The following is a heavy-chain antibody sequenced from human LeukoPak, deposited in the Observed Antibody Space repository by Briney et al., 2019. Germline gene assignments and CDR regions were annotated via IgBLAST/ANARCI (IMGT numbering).Heavy chain of an antibody. CDR2: IYYSGST. CDR3: ARGPDDSSGYYYVSLAYFDY. V-gene: IGHV4-31*03. Sequence: SQTLSLTCTVSGGSISSGGYYWSWIRQHPGTGLEWIGYIYYSGSTYYNPSLKSRVTISVDTSKNQFSLKLSSVTAADTAVYYCARGPDDSSGYYYVSLAYFDYWGQGTLVTVSS. D-gene: IGHD3-22*01. CDR1: GGSISSGGYY. J-gene: IGHJ4*02.